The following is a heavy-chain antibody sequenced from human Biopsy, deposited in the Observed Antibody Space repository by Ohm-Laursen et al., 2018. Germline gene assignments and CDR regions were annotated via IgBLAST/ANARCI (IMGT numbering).Heavy chain of an antibody. Sequence: SDTLSLTCAVYNVSFSSFYWSWIRQPPGKGLEWIGEISHTGSTNYNPPLKSRVNISVDTPKNQFSLKLNSVTAADTAVYYCARDYDTSGYYYVSWGQGTLVTVSS. V-gene: IGHV4-34*01. J-gene: IGHJ5*02. CDR1: NVSFSSFY. D-gene: IGHD3-22*01. CDR3: ARDYDTSGYYYVS. CDR2: ISHTGST.